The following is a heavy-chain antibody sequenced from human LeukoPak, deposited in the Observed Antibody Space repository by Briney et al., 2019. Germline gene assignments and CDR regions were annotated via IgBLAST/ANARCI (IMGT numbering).Heavy chain of an antibody. CDR2: ISGSGGST. J-gene: IGHJ4*02. V-gene: IGHV3-23*01. D-gene: IGHD1-1*01. CDR3: AKDPFSSVQLERRGY. CDR1: GFTFSSYA. Sequence: PGGSLRLSCAASGFTFSSYAMSWVRQAPGKGLEWVSAISGSGGSTYYADSVKGRFTISRDNSKNTLYLQMNSLRAEDTAVYYCAKDPFSSVQLERRGYWGQGTLVTVSS.